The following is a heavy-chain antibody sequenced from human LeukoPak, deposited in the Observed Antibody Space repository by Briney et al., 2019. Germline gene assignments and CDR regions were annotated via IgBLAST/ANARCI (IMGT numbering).Heavy chain of an antibody. Sequence: SLXXTVSGGSIRXXYWXXVRXXXXXXXXXIGXIHYSGSTNYNPSLKSRLTISGDTSKNQFSLKLSSVTAADTAVYYCARAPPGWTRPGAFDIWGQGTMVTVSS. V-gene: IGHV4-59*01. CDR3: ARAPPGWTRPGAFDI. D-gene: IGHD6-19*01. J-gene: IGHJ3*02. CDR1: GGSIRXXY. CDR2: IHYSGST.